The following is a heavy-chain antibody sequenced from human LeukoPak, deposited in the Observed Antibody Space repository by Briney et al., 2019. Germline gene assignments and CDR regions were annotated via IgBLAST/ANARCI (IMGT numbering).Heavy chain of an antibody. V-gene: IGHV3-48*02. J-gene: IGHJ4*02. CDR2: ISRDSSNI. D-gene: IGHD7-27*01. CDR3: ARESYWGSGLKGFDS. Sequence: GGSLRLSCVASGFTFTGCSINWVRQAPGKGLEWVSYISRDSSNIYYADSVKGRFTISRDNAKNSLYLQVNSLRDEDTAVYYCARESYWGSGLKGFDSWGQGTLVTVSS. CDR1: GFTFTGCS.